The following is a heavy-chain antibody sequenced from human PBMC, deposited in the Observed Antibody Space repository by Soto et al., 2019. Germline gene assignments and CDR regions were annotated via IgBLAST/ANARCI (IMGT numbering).Heavy chain of an antibody. D-gene: IGHD3-22*01. CDR1: EFTFSSSA. CDR2: ISGSGGST. CDR3: AKSGDYFDSSGRGSYDHYGMDV. Sequence: GGSLRLSCVACEFTFSSSAMSWVRQSPGNGLEWVSTISGSGGSTYYADSVQGRFTICRDNSKNTLYVQMNSLRAEDAAVYYCAKSGDYFDSSGRGSYDHYGMDVWGQGSTVTVSS. V-gene: IGHV3-23*01. J-gene: IGHJ6*02.